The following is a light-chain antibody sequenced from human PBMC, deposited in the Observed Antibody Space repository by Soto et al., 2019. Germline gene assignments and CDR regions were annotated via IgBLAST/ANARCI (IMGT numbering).Light chain of an antibody. CDR1: SSNIGAGYD. CDR3: QSYDSSLTDVV. V-gene: IGLV1-40*01. Sequence: QSVLTQPPSVSGAPGQRVTISCTWSSSNIGAGYDVHWYQQLPGTAPKLLTYSNINRPSGVPDRFSDSKSDTSASLAITGLQAEDEADYYCQSYDSSLTDVVFGGGTKVTVL. J-gene: IGLJ2*01. CDR2: SNI.